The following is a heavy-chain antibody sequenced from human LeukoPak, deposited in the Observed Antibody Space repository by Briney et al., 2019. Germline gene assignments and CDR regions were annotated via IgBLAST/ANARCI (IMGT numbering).Heavy chain of an antibody. J-gene: IGHJ6*02. Sequence: GGSLRLSCAASGFTFDDYAMHWVRQAPGKGLEWVSLISGDGGSTYYADSVKGRFTISRDNSKNSLYLQMNSLRTEDTALYYCAKGGGDIVATYYYYYGMDVWGQGTTVTISS. D-gene: IGHD5-12*01. V-gene: IGHV3-43*02. CDR3: AKGGGDIVATYYYYYGMDV. CDR1: GFTFDDYA. CDR2: ISGDGGST.